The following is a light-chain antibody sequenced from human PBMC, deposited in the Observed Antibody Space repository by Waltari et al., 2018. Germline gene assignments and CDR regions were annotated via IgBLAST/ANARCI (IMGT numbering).Light chain of an antibody. CDR2: AAF. J-gene: IGKJ2*01. CDR1: QSVRNY. V-gene: IGKV1-39*01. Sequence: DIQMTQSPPSLSASVGDTVTMTCRASQSVRNYLTWFQQKPGEAPKLLIHAAFSLGFGVPSRFSGSGSETDFTLTIAGLQREDVGTYYCQQTYTVPRSFGQGTKVE. CDR3: QQTYTVPRS.